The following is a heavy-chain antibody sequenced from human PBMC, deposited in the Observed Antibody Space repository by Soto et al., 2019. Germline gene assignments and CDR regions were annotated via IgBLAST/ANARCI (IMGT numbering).Heavy chain of an antibody. D-gene: IGHD6-19*01. Sequence: SQTLSLTWAISGDSVSSNSAAWNWIRQSPSRGLEWLGRTYYRSKWYNDYAVSVKSRIAINPDTSKNQFSLQLNSVTPEDTAVYYCARDLRGGIAVAGYYYYGMDVWGQGTTVTVSS. CDR1: GDSVSSNSAA. CDR3: ARDLRGGIAVAGYYYYGMDV. V-gene: IGHV6-1*01. CDR2: TYYRSKWYN. J-gene: IGHJ6*02.